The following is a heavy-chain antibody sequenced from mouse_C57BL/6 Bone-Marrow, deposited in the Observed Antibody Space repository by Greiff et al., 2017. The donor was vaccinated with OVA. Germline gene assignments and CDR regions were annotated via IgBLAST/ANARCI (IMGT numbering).Heavy chain of an antibody. V-gene: IGHV1-19*01. CDR1: GYTFTDYY. D-gene: IGHD1-1*01. J-gene: IGHJ2*01. CDR3: ARSHYYGSRYYFDY. Sequence: VQLQQSGPVLVKPGASVKMSCKASGYTFTDYYMNWVKQSHGKSLEWIGVINPYNGGTSYNQKFKGKATLTVDKSSSTAYMEINSLTSEDSAVYYCARSHYYGSRYYFDYWGQGTTLTVSS. CDR2: INPYNGGT.